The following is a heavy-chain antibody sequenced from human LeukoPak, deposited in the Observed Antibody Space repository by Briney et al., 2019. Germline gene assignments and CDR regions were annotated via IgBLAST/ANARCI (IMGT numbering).Heavy chain of an antibody. V-gene: IGHV4-34*01. CDR3: SGLRYYYYGMDV. Sequence: PSETLSLTCAVYGGSFSGYYWSWIRQPPGKGLEWIGEINHSGSTNYNPSLKSRVTISVDTSKNQFSLKLSSVTAADTAVYYCSGLRYYYYGMDVWGQGTTVTVSS. CDR1: GGSFSGYY. J-gene: IGHJ6*02. CDR2: INHSGST. D-gene: IGHD3-16*01.